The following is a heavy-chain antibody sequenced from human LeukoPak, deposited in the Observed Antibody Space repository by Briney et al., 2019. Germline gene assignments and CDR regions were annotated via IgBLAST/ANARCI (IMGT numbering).Heavy chain of an antibody. CDR1: GGSFSGYY. CDR2: INHSGST. CDR3: ARGQTRTYYDFWSGYYSCGYFDL. J-gene: IGHJ2*01. Sequence: SETLSLTCAVYGGSFSGYYWSWIRQPPGKGLEWIGEINHSGSTNYNPSLKSRVTISVDTSKNQFSLKLSSVTAADTAVYYCARGQTRTYYDFWSGYYSCGYFDLWGRGTLVTVSS. D-gene: IGHD3-3*01. V-gene: IGHV4-34*01.